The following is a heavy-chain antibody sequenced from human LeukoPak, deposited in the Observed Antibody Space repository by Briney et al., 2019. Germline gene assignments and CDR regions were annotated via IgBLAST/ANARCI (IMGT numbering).Heavy chain of an antibody. Sequence: GESLKMSCKGSGYSLTSYWISWVRQMPGKCLEWMGRLDPSYSYTNYSASFQSHVTISADKSISTAYLQWSSLKASDTAMYYCARHPGDCGGDCYAAEFQHWGQGTLVTVSS. D-gene: IGHD2-21*02. CDR3: ARHPGDCGGDCYAAEFQH. CDR2: LDPSYSYT. V-gene: IGHV5-10-1*01. CDR1: GYSLTSYW. J-gene: IGHJ1*01.